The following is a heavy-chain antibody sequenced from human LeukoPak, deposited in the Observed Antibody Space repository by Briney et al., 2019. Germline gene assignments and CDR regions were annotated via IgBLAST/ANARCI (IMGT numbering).Heavy chain of an antibody. Sequence: GGSLRLSCAASGFTFSSYPMHWVRQAPGKGLEWVAVISYDGNNKYYADSVKGRLTISRDNSKNTLYLQMNSLRAEDTAVYYCAREVPRLWDGRYFDHWGQGTLVTVSS. CDR1: GFTFSSYP. J-gene: IGHJ4*02. V-gene: IGHV3-30-3*01. CDR3: AREVPRLWDGRYFDH. CDR2: ISYDGNNK. D-gene: IGHD3-16*01.